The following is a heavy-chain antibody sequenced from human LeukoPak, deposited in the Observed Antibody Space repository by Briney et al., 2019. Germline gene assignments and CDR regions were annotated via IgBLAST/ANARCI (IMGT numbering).Heavy chain of an antibody. Sequence: GGSLRLSCAASGFTFSSYSMNWVRQAPGKGLEWVSSISSSSSYIYYADSVKGRFTISRDNAKNSLYLQMNSLRAEDTAVYYCARRPRYSGSSFDYWSQGTLVTVST. CDR3: ARRPRYSGSSFDY. CDR1: GFTFSSYS. V-gene: IGHV3-21*01. J-gene: IGHJ4*02. D-gene: IGHD1-26*01. CDR2: ISSSSSYI.